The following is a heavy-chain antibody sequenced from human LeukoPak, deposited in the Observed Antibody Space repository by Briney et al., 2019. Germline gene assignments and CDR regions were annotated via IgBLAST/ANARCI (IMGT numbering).Heavy chain of an antibody. CDR1: GFTFSSYW. V-gene: IGHV3-74*01. Sequence: GGSLRLSCVASGFTFSSYWMHWVRQAPGKGLVWVSHINSDGSSTTYADSVKGRFTISRDNAKNTLYLQMNSLRAEATAVYYCARDGLAAITFDYWGQGILVTVSS. CDR2: INSDGSST. CDR3: ARDGLAAITFDY. D-gene: IGHD5-24*01. J-gene: IGHJ4*02.